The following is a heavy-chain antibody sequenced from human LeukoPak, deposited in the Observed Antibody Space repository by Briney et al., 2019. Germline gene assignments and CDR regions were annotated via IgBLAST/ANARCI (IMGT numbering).Heavy chain of an antibody. Sequence: SVKVSCKASGGTFSSYAISWVRQAPGQGLEWMGGIIPIFGTANYAQKFQGRVTITADESTSTAYMELSSLRSEDTAVYYCARGGVEMAPIPSYFDLWGRGTLVTVSS. V-gene: IGHV1-69*13. CDR3: ARGGVEMAPIPSYFDL. J-gene: IGHJ2*01. CDR2: IIPIFGTA. CDR1: GGTFSSYA. D-gene: IGHD5-24*01.